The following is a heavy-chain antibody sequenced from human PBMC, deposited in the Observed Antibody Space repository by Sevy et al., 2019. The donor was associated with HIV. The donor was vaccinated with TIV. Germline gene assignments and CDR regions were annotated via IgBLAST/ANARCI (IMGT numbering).Heavy chain of an antibody. J-gene: IGHJ4*02. CDR3: ATPRGGEGDYYDSSGYYFFDY. Sequence: ASVKVSCKVSGYTLTELSMHWVRQAPGKGLEWMGGFDPEDGETIYAQKFQGRVTMTEDTSTDTAYMEPSSLRSEDTAVYYCATPRGGEGDYYDSSGYYFFDYWGQGTLVTVSS. D-gene: IGHD3-22*01. V-gene: IGHV1-24*01. CDR2: FDPEDGET. CDR1: GYTLTELS.